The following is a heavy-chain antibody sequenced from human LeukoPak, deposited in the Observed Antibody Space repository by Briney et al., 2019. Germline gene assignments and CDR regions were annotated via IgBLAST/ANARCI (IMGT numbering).Heavy chain of an antibody. J-gene: IGHJ6*03. CDR1: GYSISSGYY. D-gene: IGHD6-13*01. CDR2: IYHSGST. CDR3: ARDSYGSSSWYGYYYYYYYMDV. V-gene: IGHV4-38-2*02. Sequence: PSETLSLTCTVSGYSISSGYYWGWIRQPPGKGLEWIGSIYHSGSTYYDPSLKSRVTISVDTSKNQFSLKLSSVTAADTAVYYCARDSYGSSSWYGYYYYYYYMDVWGKGTTVTVSS.